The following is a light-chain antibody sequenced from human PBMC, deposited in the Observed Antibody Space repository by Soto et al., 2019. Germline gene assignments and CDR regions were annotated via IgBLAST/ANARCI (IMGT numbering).Light chain of an antibody. CDR3: QQYNNWPPWT. CDR2: GAS. Sequence: EIVMTQSPATLSVSPGERATLSCRASQSVSSNLAWYQQKPCQAPRLLIYGASTRATGIPARFSGSGSGTEFTLTISSLQSEDFAVYYCQQYNNWPPWTFGQGNKLEIK. CDR1: QSVSSN. V-gene: IGKV3-15*01. J-gene: IGKJ2*02.